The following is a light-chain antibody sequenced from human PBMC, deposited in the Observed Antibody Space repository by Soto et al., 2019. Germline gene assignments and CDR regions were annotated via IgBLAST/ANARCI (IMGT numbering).Light chain of an antibody. CDR3: GSWDSSLSAYV. J-gene: IGLJ1*01. CDR2: DDD. V-gene: IGLV1-51*01. Sequence: QSAMTQPPSVSAAPGQRVTISCSGSSSNIGGNSVSWYQQLPGTAPKLLIYDDDKGPSGIPDRFSGSKSGTSATLGITGFQTGDEADHYCGSWDSSLSAYVFGTGTKVTVL. CDR1: SSNIGGNS.